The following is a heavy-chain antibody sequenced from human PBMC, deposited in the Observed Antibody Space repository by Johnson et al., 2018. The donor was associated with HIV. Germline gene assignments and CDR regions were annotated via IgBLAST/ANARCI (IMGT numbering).Heavy chain of an antibody. CDR3: TTQAADAAAGAPLAFDI. V-gene: IGHV3-49*03. CDR1: GFTFGDYA. CDR2: IRSKAYGGTT. J-gene: IGHJ3*02. Sequence: VQLVESGGGLVQPGRSLRLSCTVSGFTFGDYAMTWFRQAPGRGLEWVGFIRSKAYGGTTEYAASVKGRFTISRDDSKSVAYLQMNSLKTEDTAVYSCTTQAADAAAGAPLAFDIWGQGTMVTVSS. D-gene: IGHD6-13*01.